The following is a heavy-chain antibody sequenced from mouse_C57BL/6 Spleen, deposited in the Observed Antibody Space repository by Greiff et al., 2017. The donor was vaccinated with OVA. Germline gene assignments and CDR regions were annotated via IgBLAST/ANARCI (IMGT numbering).Heavy chain of an antibody. CDR1: GYSFTDYN. CDR2: INPNYGTT. J-gene: IGHJ4*01. D-gene: IGHD2-3*01. Sequence: EVKLQQSGPELVKPGASVKISCKASGYSFTDYNMNWVKQSNGKSLEWIGVINPNYGTTSYNQKFKGKATLTVDQSSSTAYMQLNSLTSEDSAVYYCARSDGLDGYYVGAMDYWGQGTSVTVSS. V-gene: IGHV1-39*01. CDR3: ARSDGLDGYYVGAMDY.